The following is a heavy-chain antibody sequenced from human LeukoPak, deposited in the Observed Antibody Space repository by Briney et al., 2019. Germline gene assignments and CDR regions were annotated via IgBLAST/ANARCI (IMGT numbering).Heavy chain of an antibody. J-gene: IGHJ4*02. CDR2: ISSSSSTI. CDR1: GFTLSSYS. V-gene: IGHV3-48*01. Sequence: GGSLRLSCAASGFTLSSYSMNWVRQAPGKGLEWVSYISSSSSTIYYADSVKGRFTISRDNAKNSLYLQMNSLRAEDTAVYYCAKDRVGNYYDSSGYSALDYWGQGTLVTVSS. D-gene: IGHD3-22*01. CDR3: AKDRVGNYYDSSGYSALDY.